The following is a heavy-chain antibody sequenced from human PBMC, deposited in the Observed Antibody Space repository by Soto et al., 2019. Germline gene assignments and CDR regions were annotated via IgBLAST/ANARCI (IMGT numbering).Heavy chain of an antibody. J-gene: IGHJ6*03. CDR2: INSDGSST. D-gene: IGHD3-3*01. Sequence: GGSLRLSCAASGFTFSSYWMHWVRQAPGKGLVWVSRINSDGSSTSYADSVKGRFTISRDNAKNTLYLQMNSLRAEDTAVYYCARDRQEGDTIFGVVIHPYYYYYMDVWGKGTTVTVSS. CDR3: ARDRQEGDTIFGVVIHPYYYYYMDV. CDR1: GFTFSSYW. V-gene: IGHV3-74*01.